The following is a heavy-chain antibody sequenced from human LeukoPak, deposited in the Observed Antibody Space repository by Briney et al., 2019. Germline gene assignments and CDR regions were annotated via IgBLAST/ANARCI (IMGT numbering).Heavy chain of an antibody. J-gene: IGHJ4*02. CDR1: GFSFTNYW. CDR2: ISSDGSVT. V-gene: IGHV3-74*03. CDR3: VRGSLRLPRSTPDY. D-gene: IGHD2-21*02. Sequence: GGSLRLSCAVSGFSFTNYWMHWVRQAPGKGLVWVSYISSDGSVTKYADSVKGRFTISRDNAVNTLYLQMNSLRVEDTAVYYCVRGSLRLPRSTPDYWGQGTLVTVSS.